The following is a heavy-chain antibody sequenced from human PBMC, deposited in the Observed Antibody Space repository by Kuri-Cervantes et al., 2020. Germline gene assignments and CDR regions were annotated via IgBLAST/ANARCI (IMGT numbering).Heavy chain of an antibody. D-gene: IGHD2-15*01. J-gene: IGHJ6*02. CDR3: AKDSNHCSGGSCNGMDV. CDR1: GFTFSSYW. Sequence: GGSLRLSCAASGFTFSSYWMHWVRQAPGKGLVWVSRINSDGSSTSYADSVKGRFTISRDNAKNTVILEMNSLRAEDTAVYYCAKDSNHCSGGSCNGMDVWGQGTAVTVSS. V-gene: IGHV3-74*01. CDR2: INSDGSST.